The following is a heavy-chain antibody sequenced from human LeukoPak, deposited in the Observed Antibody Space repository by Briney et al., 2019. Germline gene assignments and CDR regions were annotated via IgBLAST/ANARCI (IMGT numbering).Heavy chain of an antibody. Sequence: PGGSLRLSCAASGFTFSSYWMTWVRQAPGKGLEWVANIKEDGGEGYYVDSVKGRFTVSRDNANNFVYLQLTSLRAEDTAVYYCATRYCTISACRAASYKSFDVWGKGTTVTVSS. CDR2: IKEDGGEG. CDR3: ATRYCTISACRAASYKSFDV. J-gene: IGHJ6*04. D-gene: IGHD2-8*01. CDR1: GFTFSSYW. V-gene: IGHV3-7*01.